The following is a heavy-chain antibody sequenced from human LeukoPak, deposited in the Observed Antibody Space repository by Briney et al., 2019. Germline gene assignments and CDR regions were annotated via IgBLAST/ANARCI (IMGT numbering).Heavy chain of an antibody. CDR1: GFTFDDYA. Sequence: GGSLRLSCAASGFTFDDYAMHWVRQAPGKGLEWVSGISWNSGTIGYADSVKGRFTISRDNAKNSLYLQMNSLRAEDTALYYCAKDYLVVTATSSYDMDVWGQGTTVTVSS. J-gene: IGHJ6*02. CDR3: AKDYLVVTATSSYDMDV. D-gene: IGHD2-15*01. V-gene: IGHV3-9*01. CDR2: ISWNSGTI.